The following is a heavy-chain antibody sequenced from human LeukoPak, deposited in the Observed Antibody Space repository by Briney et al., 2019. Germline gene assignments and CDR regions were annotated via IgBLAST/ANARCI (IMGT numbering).Heavy chain of an antibody. V-gene: IGHV4-4*07. CDR3: ARGHYDSRVPYYYYYMDV. J-gene: IGHJ6*03. CDR1: GGSISSYY. Sequence: SETLSLTCTVSGGSISSYYWSWIRQPAGKGLEWIGRIYTSGSTNYNPSLKSRVTMSVDTSKNQFSLKLSSVTAADTAVYYCARGHYDSRVPYYYYYMDVWGKGTTVTVSS. D-gene: IGHD3-22*01. CDR2: IYTSGST.